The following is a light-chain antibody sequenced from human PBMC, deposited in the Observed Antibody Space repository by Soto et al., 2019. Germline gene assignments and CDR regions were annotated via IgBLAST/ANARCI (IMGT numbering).Light chain of an antibody. J-gene: IGKJ2*01. CDR3: QQYNNWPPYT. CDR1: QSVSNN. Sequence: EVVMPQCPATLSVSPGDRATLSCRASQSVSNNLAWYQQKPGQAPRLLIYGASTGATGLPARFSASGSGTEFTLTISSLQSEDFAVYYCQQYNNWPPYTFGQGTKLEIK. CDR2: GAS. V-gene: IGKV3-15*01.